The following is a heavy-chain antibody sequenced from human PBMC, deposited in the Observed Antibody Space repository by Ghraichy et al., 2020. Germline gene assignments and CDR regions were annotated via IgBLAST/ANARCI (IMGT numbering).Heavy chain of an antibody. D-gene: IGHD3-9*01. J-gene: IGHJ3*02. Sequence: GGSLRLSCAASGFTFSSYAMSWVRQAPGKGLEWVSAISGSGGSTYYADSVKGRFTISRDNSKNTLYLQMNSLRAEDTAVYYCAADPSTLYYDILTGYYPGDAFDIWGQGTTVTVSS. CDR3: AADPSTLYYDILTGYYPGDAFDI. CDR2: ISGSGGST. CDR1: GFTFSSYA. V-gene: IGHV3-23*01.